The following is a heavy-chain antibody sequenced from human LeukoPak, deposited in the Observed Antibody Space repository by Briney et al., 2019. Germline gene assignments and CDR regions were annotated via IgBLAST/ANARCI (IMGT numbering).Heavy chain of an antibody. Sequence: MTSETLSLTCTVSGGPISSSSYYWGWIRQPPGKGLEWIGSIYYSGSTYYNPSLKSRVTISVDTSKNQFSLKLSSVTAADTAVYYCARDYYGSGNFDYWGQGTLVTVSS. CDR3: ARDYYGSGNFDY. V-gene: IGHV4-39*07. J-gene: IGHJ4*02. CDR1: GGPISSSSYY. CDR2: IYYSGST. D-gene: IGHD3-10*01.